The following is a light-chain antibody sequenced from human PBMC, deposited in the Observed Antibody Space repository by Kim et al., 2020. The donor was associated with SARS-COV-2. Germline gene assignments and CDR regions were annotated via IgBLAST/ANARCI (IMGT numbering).Light chain of an antibody. V-gene: IGLV6-57*03. CDR3: QSYDSSSVV. Sequence: PGKTVTISCTRSSGSIASNYVQWYQQRPGSAPTTVIYEDNQRPSGVPDRFSGSIDSSSNSASLTISGLKTEDEADYYCQSYDSSSVVFGGGTQLTVL. CDR2: EDN. J-gene: IGLJ2*01. CDR1: SGSIASNY.